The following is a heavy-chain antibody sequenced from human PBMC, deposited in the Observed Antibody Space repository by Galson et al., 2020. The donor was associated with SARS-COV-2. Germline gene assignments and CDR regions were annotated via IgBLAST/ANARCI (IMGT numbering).Heavy chain of an antibody. CDR1: GFTFSSYA. V-gene: IGHV3-30-3*01. J-gene: IGHJ4*02. CDR3: ARTYGDYRTQFDY. Sequence: GGSLRLSCAASGFTFSSYAMHWVRQAPGKGLEWVAVISYDGSNKYYADSVKGRFTISRDNSKNTLYLQMNSLRAEDTAVYYCARTYGDYRTQFDYWGQGTLVTVSS. CDR2: ISYDGSNK. D-gene: IGHD4-17*01.